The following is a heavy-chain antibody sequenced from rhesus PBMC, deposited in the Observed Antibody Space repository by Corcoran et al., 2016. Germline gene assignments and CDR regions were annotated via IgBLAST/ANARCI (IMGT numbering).Heavy chain of an antibody. CDR3: AKDKEPGTVSFDY. CDR2: INSGGRST. J-gene: IGHJ4*01. CDR1: GFTFSSYG. Sequence: EVQLVETGGGLVQPGGSLKLSCAASGFTFSSYGMSWVRQAPGKGLEWVSAINSGGRSTYYADSVKGRVTISRDNSKNTLSLQMNSLRAEDTAVYYGAKDKEPGTVSFDYWGQGVLVTVSS. D-gene: IGHD5-24*01. V-gene: IGHV3S5*01.